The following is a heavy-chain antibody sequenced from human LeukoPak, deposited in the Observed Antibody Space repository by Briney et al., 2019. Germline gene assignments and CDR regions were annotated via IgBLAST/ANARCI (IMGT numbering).Heavy chain of an antibody. D-gene: IGHD3-3*01. CDR1: GFTFSSYA. V-gene: IGHV3-30-3*01. CDR3: ATHLGVGSLFDY. J-gene: IGHJ4*02. CDR2: ISYDGSNK. Sequence: GGSLRLSCAASGFTFSSYAMHWVRQAPGKGLEWVAVISYDGSNKYYADSVKGRFTISRDNSKNTLYLQMNSLRAEDTAVYYCATHLGVGSLFDYWGQGTLVTVSS.